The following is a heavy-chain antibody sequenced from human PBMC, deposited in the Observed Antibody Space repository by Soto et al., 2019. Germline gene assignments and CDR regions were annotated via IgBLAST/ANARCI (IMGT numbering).Heavy chain of an antibody. CDR3: ARDPYSWGSYYSLSEYFQH. CDR1: GFTFSSYG. Sequence: LRLSCAASGFTFSSYGMHWVRQAPGKGLEWVAVIWYDGSNKYYADSVKGRFTISRDNSKNTLYLQMNSLRAEDTAVYYCARDPYSWGSYYSLSEYFQHWGQGTLVTVSS. CDR2: IWYDGSNK. D-gene: IGHD1-26*01. J-gene: IGHJ1*01. V-gene: IGHV3-33*01.